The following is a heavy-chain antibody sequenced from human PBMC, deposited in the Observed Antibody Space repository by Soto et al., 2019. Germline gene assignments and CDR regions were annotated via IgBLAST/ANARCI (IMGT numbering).Heavy chain of an antibody. CDR1: GGSISSGDYY. CDR2: IYYSGST. Sequence: PSETLSLTCTVSGGSISSGDYYWSWIRQPPGKGLEWIGYIYYSGSTYYNPSLKSRVTISVDTSKNQFSLKLSSVTAADTAVYYCARVIGHYDSSGYYLWGQATLVTVSS. CDR3: ARVIGHYDSSGYYL. V-gene: IGHV4-30-4*01. D-gene: IGHD3-22*01. J-gene: IGHJ5*02.